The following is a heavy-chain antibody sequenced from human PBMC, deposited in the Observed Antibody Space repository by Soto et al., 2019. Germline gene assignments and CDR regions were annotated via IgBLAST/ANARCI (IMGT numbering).Heavy chain of an antibody. J-gene: IGHJ5*02. CDR2: IYSGGST. V-gene: IGHV3-53*01. Sequence: PGGSLRLSCAASGFTVSSNYMSWVRQAPGKGLEWVSVIYSGGSTYYADSVKGRFTISRDNSKNTLYLQMNSLRAEDTAVYYCARGVTLYLEYYYDSSGSWFDPWGQGTLVTVSS. CDR1: GFTVSSNY. D-gene: IGHD3-22*01. CDR3: ARGVTLYLEYYYDSSGSWFDP.